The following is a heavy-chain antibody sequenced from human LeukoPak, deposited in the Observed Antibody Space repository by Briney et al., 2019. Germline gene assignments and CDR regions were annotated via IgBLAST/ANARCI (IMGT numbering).Heavy chain of an antibody. CDR1: GGSISRSSYY. V-gene: IGHV4-39*01. D-gene: IGHD2-8*01. CDR2: IYYSEST. J-gene: IGHJ4*02. CDR3: ARRLYAYQPKSGFDY. Sequence: PSETLSLTCTVSGGSISRSSYYWGWIRQPPGKGLEWIGSIYYSESTYYNPSLKSRVTISVDTSKNQFSLKLSSVTAADTAVYYCARRLYAYQPKSGFDYWGQGTLVTVSS.